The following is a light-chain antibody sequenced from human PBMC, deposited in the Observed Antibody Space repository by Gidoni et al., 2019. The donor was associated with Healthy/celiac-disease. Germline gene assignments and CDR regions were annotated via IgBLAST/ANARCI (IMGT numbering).Light chain of an antibody. CDR2: AAS. CDR1: QGISNY. V-gene: IGKV1-27*01. CDR3: QKYNSALSLT. J-gene: IGKJ4*01. Sequence: DIQMTQSPSSLSASVVDRVTITCRASQGISNYLAWYQQKPGKVPKLLIYAASTLQSGVPSRFSGSGSGTDFTLTISSLQPEDVATYYCQKYNSALSLTFGGGTKVEIK.